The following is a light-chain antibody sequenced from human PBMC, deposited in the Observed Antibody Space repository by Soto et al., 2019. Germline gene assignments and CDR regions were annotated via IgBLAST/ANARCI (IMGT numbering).Light chain of an antibody. CDR1: QSVSSSY. J-gene: IGKJ1*01. CDR3: QQYGSSPTT. Sequence: ESVLTQSPGTLSLSPGERATLSCRASQSVSSSYLAWYQQKPGQAPRLLMYGASSRATGIPDRFSGSGSGTDFTLTIARLEPEDFAVYYCQQYGSSPTTFGQGTKV. CDR2: GAS. V-gene: IGKV3-20*01.